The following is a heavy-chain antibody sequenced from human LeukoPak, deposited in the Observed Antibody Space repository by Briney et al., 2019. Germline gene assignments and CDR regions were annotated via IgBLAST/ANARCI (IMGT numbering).Heavy chain of an antibody. CDR2: IYYSGST. CDR1: GGSISSYY. D-gene: IGHD3-10*01. V-gene: IGHV4-59*01. Sequence: SETLSLTCTVSGGSISSYYWSWIRQPPGKGLEWIGYIYYSGSTNYNPSLKSRVTISVDTSKSQFSLKLSSVTAADTAVYYCARVGSREGAFDIWGQGTMVTVSS. J-gene: IGHJ3*02. CDR3: ARVGSREGAFDI.